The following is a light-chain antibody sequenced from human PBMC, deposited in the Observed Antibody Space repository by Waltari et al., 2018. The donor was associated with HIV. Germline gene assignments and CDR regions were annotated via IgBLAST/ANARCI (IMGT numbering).Light chain of an antibody. CDR3: QVWDSSSDHPV. CDR2: DDS. Sequence: SYVLTQPPSVSVAPGKTARITCGGNNIGSKSVHWYQQKPVQAPVLVIYDDSDRPSGIPERFPGSNSGNTATLTISRVEAGDEADYYCQVWDSSSDHPVFGGGTKLTVL. CDR1: NIGSKS. J-gene: IGLJ3*02. V-gene: IGLV3-21*04.